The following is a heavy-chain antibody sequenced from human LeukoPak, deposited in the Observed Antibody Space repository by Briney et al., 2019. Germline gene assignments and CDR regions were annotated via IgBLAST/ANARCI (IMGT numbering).Heavy chain of an antibody. CDR2: INPNSGGT. J-gene: IGHJ5*02. D-gene: IGHD6-13*01. Sequence: GASVKVSCKASGYTFTGYYMHWVRQAPGQGLEWMGWINPNSGGTNYAQKFQGRVTMTRDTSISTAYMGLSRLRSDDTAVYYCARGGQLVLTQNWFDPWGQGTLVTVSS. CDR1: GYTFTGYY. V-gene: IGHV1-2*02. CDR3: ARGGQLVLTQNWFDP.